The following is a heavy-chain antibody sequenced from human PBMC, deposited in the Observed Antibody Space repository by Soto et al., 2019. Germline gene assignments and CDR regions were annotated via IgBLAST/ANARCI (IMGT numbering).Heavy chain of an antibody. J-gene: IGHJ3*02. CDR3: ARDVYCGGDCYSAGENNAFDI. Sequence: ASVKVSCKASGGTFSSYTISWVRQAPGQGLEWMGRIIPILGIANYAQKFQGRVTITADKSTSTAYMELSSLRSEDTAVYYCARDVYCGGDCYSAGENNAFDIWGQGTMVTVPS. CDR1: GGTFSSYT. V-gene: IGHV1-69*04. CDR2: IIPILGIA. D-gene: IGHD2-21*01.